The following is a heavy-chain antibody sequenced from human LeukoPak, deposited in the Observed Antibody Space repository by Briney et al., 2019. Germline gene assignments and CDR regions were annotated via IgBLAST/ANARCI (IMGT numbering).Heavy chain of an antibody. CDR1: GFAFSSHG. CDR2: ISFDGHNK. Sequence: GGSLRLSCAASGFAFSSHGLHWVRQAPGKGLEWVAVISFDGHNKYYSDSVKGRFIISRDNSQTAVYLQMNSLRIEDTAVYYCAGGGPVIFQLDHWGQGILVTVSP. CDR3: AGGGPVIFQLDH. J-gene: IGHJ4*02. V-gene: IGHV3-30-3*01. D-gene: IGHD3-10*01.